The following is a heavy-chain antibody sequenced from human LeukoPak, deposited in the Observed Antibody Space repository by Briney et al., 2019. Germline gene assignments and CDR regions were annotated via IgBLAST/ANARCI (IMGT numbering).Heavy chain of an antibody. CDR3: TRHGTRYYYYYMDV. V-gene: IGHV4-34*01. Sequence: SETLSLTCAVYGGSFSGYYWTWIRQPPGKGLEWIGEIHHSGSINYNPSLKSRVTISVDTSKNQFSLNLSSVTAADTAVYYCTRHGTRYYYYYMDVWGRGTTVTVSS. CDR1: GGSFSGYY. CDR2: IHHSGSI. J-gene: IGHJ6*03.